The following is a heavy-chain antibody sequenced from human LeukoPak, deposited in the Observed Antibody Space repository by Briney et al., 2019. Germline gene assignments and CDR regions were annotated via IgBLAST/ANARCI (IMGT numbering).Heavy chain of an antibody. Sequence: GGSLRLSCAASGFTFSSYWMSWVRQAPGKGLEWVANIKQDGSEKYYVDSVKGRFTISRDNAKNSLYLRMNSLRAEDTAVYYCAREPDSSGYLWYFDYWGQGTLVTVSS. CDR1: GFTFSSYW. CDR3: AREPDSSGYLWYFDY. D-gene: IGHD3-22*01. CDR2: IKQDGSEK. V-gene: IGHV3-7*01. J-gene: IGHJ4*02.